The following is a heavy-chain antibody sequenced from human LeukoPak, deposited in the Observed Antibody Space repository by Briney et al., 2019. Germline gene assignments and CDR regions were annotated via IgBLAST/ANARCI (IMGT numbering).Heavy chain of an antibody. Sequence: PSQTLSLTCAVYGGSFSGYYWSWIRQPPGKGLEWIGEINHSGSTNYNPSLKSRVTISVDTSKNQFSLKLSSVTAADTAVYYCARGAAGITIFGVVTTTQFDYWGQGTLVTVSS. V-gene: IGHV4-34*01. D-gene: IGHD3-3*01. CDR1: GGSFSGYY. CDR2: INHSGST. J-gene: IGHJ4*02. CDR3: ARGAAGITIFGVVTTTQFDY.